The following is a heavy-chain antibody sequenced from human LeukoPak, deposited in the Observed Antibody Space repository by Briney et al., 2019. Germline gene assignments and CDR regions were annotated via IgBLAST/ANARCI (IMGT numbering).Heavy chain of an antibody. V-gene: IGHV3-69-1*01. CDR3: ARDHNYAFDN. Sequence: GGSLRLSCAASGFSFSDYYMSWIRQAPGKGLEWISYITSSDAKHYADSVKGRFTISGDNAKNSLYLQMNSLRVEDTAVYYCARDHNYAFDNWGQGTLVTVSS. CDR1: GFSFSDYY. CDR2: ITSSDAK. D-gene: IGHD1-1*01. J-gene: IGHJ4*02.